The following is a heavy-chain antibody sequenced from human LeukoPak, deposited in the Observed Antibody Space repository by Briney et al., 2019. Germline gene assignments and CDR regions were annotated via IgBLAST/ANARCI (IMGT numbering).Heavy chain of an antibody. CDR1: GFIFDDYG. CDR3: ARDRNWKAYYFDY. CDR2: INWNGVSN. D-gene: IGHD1-20*01. V-gene: IGHV3-20*04. Sequence: GGSLRLSCAASGFIFDDYGMSWVRQAPGKGLRGFSGINWNGVSNGYGDSVKGGFTISRDKAKNSLYLQMNSLRAEDTALYYCARDRNWKAYYFDYWGQGTLVTVSS. J-gene: IGHJ4*02.